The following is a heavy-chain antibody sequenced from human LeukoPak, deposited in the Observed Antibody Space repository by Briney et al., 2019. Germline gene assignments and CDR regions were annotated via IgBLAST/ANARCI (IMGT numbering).Heavy chain of an antibody. D-gene: IGHD6-19*01. V-gene: IGHV4-61*02. J-gene: IGHJ4*02. CDR2: IYTSGST. CDR1: GGSISSGSYY. Sequence: SSETLSLTCTVSGGSISSGSYYWSWIRQPAGKGLEWIGRIYTSGSTNYNPSLKSRVTISVDTSKNQFSLKLSSVTAADTAVYYCARDGTRAVAGTLDYWGQGTLVTVSS. CDR3: ARDGTRAVAGTLDY.